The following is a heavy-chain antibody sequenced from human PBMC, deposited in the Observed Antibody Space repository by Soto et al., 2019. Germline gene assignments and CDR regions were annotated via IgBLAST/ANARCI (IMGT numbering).Heavy chain of an antibody. V-gene: IGHV1-69*12. J-gene: IGHJ5*02. D-gene: IGHD6-13*01. CDR3: AIETEGAAGTASPGT. Sequence: QVQLVQSGAEVKKPGSSVKVSCKASGGTFSSYAISWVRQAPGQGLEWMGGIIPIFGTANYAQKFQGRVTVXXDXSXXTADVGLRSVRSEETAGYYCAIETEGAAGTASPGTWGPGTLVTVSS. CDR2: IIPIFGTA. CDR1: GGTFSSYA.